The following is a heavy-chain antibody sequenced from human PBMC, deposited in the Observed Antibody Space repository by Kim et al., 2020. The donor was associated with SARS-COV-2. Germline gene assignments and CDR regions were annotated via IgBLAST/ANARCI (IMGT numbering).Heavy chain of an antibody. D-gene: IGHD5-12*01. CDR2: ISPDDSNM. CDR1: GYTFTNHW. J-gene: IGHJ4*02. Sequence: GESLKISCKGSGYTFTNHWIGWVRQMPGKGLEWMAIISPDDSNMRYSPSFQGQVTISADESITTAYLQWSYVKASDTAMYYCVRVNGDGYHSYFDYWGQGTLVTVSS. V-gene: IGHV5-51*01. CDR3: VRVNGDGYHSYFDY.